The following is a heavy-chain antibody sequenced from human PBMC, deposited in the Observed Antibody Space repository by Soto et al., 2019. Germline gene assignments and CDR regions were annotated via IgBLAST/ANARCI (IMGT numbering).Heavy chain of an antibody. J-gene: IGHJ6*02. CDR1: GGSISSSSYY. V-gene: IGHV4-39*01. CDR3: AKARGGKDWYYYYGMDV. Sequence: SETLSLTCTVSGGSISSSSYYWGWIRQPPGKGLEWIGSIYYSGSTYYNPSLKSRVTISVDTSKNQFSLKLSSVTAADTAVYYCAKARGGKDWYYYYGMDVWGQGTTVTVSS. CDR2: IYYSGST. D-gene: IGHD3-10*01.